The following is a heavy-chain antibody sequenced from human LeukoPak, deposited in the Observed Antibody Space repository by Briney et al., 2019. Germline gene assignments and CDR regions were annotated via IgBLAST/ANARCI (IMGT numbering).Heavy chain of an antibody. CDR2: INPKSGCT. Sequence: ASVKVSCKASGYTFSAYYIHWVRQAPGQGLEWMGWINPKSGCTNYAQKFQGRVTMTRDTSIRIAYMEVSRLSSDDTAVYFCARGYCGGTGCSGSWGFYYMDVWGKRTVVTVSS. D-gene: IGHD2-2*01. CDR3: ARGYCGGTGCSGSWGFYYMDV. V-gene: IGHV1-2*02. CDR1: GYTFSAYY. J-gene: IGHJ6*03.